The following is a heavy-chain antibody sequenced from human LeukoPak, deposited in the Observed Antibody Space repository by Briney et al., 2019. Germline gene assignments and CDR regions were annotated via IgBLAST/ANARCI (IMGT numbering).Heavy chain of an antibody. CDR3: ARHAPLVRGVIYYFDH. V-gene: IGHV5-51*01. Sequence: GESLKISCKGSGYRFNYWIGWVRQMPGKGLEWMGIIYPGDSDTRYSPSFQGQVTISADKSISTAYLQWSSLKASDTAMYYCARHAPLVRGVIYYFDHWGQGTLVTVSS. D-gene: IGHD3-10*01. CDR2: IYPGDSDT. CDR1: GYRFNYW. J-gene: IGHJ4*02.